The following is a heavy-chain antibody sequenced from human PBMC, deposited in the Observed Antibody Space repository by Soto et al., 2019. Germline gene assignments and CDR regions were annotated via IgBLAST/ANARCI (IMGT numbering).Heavy chain of an antibody. J-gene: IGHJ4*02. CDR1: GFTFSDYY. CDR2: ISSRSSTI. D-gene: IGHD2-8*01. V-gene: IGHV3-11*01. CDR3: ASGTNGAFFVY. Sequence: GGSLRLSCAASGFTFSDYYMSWIRQAPGKGLEWVSYISSRSSTIFYADSVKGRFTISRDNVKNSLYLQMNSLRAEDTAVYYCASGTNGAFFVYWGQGTLVTVSS.